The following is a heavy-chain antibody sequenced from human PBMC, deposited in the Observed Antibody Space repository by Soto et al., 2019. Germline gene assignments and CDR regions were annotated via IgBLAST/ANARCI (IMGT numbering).Heavy chain of an antibody. D-gene: IGHD3-16*01. CDR3: VRPNFGALTHIDF. J-gene: IGHJ4*02. V-gene: IGHV5-51*01. Sequence: PGESLKISCKAIGYTFTNYWIGWVRQTPGKGLEWMGIIFPGDSDTRYNPSFEGQVTVSADESISTAYLQWNTLKASDTAMYYCVRPNFGALTHIDFWGQGTLVTVSS. CDR2: IFPGDSDT. CDR1: GYTFTNYW.